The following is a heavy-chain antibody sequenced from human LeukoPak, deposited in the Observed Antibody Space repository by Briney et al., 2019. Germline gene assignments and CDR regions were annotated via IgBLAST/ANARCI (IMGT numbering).Heavy chain of an antibody. CDR1: GFTFSSYG. CDR2: IRYDGSNK. CDR3: AKDEFYYDGSGSY. Sequence: PGGSLRLSCAASGFTFSSYGMHWVRQAPGKGLEWVAFIRYDGSNKYYADSVKGRFTISRDNSNSTLHLQMKSLRIEDTAVYYCAKDEFYYDGSGSYWGQGTLVTVSS. D-gene: IGHD3-22*01. J-gene: IGHJ4*02. V-gene: IGHV3-30*02.